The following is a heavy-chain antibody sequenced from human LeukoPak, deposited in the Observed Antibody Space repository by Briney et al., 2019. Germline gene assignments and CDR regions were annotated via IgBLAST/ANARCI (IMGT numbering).Heavy chain of an antibody. V-gene: IGHV3-21*01. CDR3: ARDDHYYYYYMDV. CDR1: GFTFSSYG. J-gene: IGHJ6*03. CDR2: ISSSSSYI. Sequence: GGSLRLSCAASGFTFSSYGMHWVRQAPGKGLEWVSSISSSSSYIYYADSVKGRFTISRDNAKNSLYLQMNSLRAEDTAVYYCARDDHYYYYYMDVWGKGTTVTVSS.